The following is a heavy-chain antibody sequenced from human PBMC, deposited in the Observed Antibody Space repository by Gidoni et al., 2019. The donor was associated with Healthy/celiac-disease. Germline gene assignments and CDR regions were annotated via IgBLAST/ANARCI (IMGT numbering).Heavy chain of an antibody. CDR1: GFTFSSYW. D-gene: IGHD6-13*01. CDR3: ARDLGIAAAGYDY. V-gene: IGHV3-7*01. CDR2: IKQDGSEK. J-gene: IGHJ4*02. Sequence: EVQLVESGGGWVQPGGSLRLSGAASGFTFSSYWMSWVRQAPGKGLEWVANIKQDGSEKYYVDSVKGRFTISRDNAKNSLYLQMNSLRAEDTAVYYCARDLGIAAAGYDYWGQGTLVTVSS.